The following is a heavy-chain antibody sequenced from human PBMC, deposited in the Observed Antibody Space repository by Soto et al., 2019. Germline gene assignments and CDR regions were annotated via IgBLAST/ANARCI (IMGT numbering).Heavy chain of an antibody. D-gene: IGHD5-18*01. CDR1: GGSFSGYY. CDR2: INHSGST. V-gene: IGHV4-34*01. Sequence: SETLSLTCAVYGGSFSGYYWSWIRQPPGKGLEWIGEINHSGSTNYNPSLKSRVTISVDTSKNQFSLKLSSVTAADTAVYYCARYVGQAAMVFDYWGQGTLVTVSS. J-gene: IGHJ4*02. CDR3: ARYVGQAAMVFDY.